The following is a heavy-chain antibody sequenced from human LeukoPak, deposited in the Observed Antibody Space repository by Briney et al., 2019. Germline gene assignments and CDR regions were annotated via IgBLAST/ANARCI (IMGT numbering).Heavy chain of an antibody. CDR3: APEARSPLPVTDPREY. CDR2: MFYNGAT. J-gene: IGHJ4*02. CDR1: LGSISSSDYY. D-gene: IGHD2-21*02. V-gene: IGHV4-39*07. Sequence: SETLSLTCSVSLGSISSSDYYWGWIRQSPGKGLEWIGTMFYNGATKTNPSLSSRVSMSIDTSMNQFSLKLRSVTAADTAVYYCAPEARSPLPVTDPREYWGQGTLVTV.